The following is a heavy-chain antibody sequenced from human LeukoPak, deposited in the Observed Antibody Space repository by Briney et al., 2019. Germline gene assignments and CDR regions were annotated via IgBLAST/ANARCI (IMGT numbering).Heavy chain of an antibody. D-gene: IGHD3-10*01. V-gene: IGHV4-39*01. J-gene: IGHJ6*03. CDR1: GGSISSSSYY. Sequence: SETLSLTCTVSGGSISSSSYYWGWLRQPPGKGLEWIGSIYYSGSTYYNPSLKSRVTISVDTSKNQFSLKLSSVTAADTAVYYCARHEGGGSGSYYYYMDVWGKGTTVTVSS. CDR3: ARHEGGGSGSYYYYMDV. CDR2: IYYSGST.